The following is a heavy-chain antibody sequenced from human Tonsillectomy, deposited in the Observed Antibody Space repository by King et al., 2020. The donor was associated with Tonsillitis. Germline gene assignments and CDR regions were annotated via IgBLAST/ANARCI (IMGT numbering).Heavy chain of an antibody. Sequence: VQLVESGGGVVQPGRSLRLSCAASGFTFRHYVMHWVRQAPGKGLEWVAIISDDGSNKYNAGSVTGRFTISRDNSKNTVYLQMISLRPEDTGIYYCAREGTEWDWGQGTLVTVSS. D-gene: IGHD2-8*02. CDR3: AREGTEWD. CDR1: GFTFRHYV. CDR2: ISDDGSNK. V-gene: IGHV3-30-3*01. J-gene: IGHJ4*02.